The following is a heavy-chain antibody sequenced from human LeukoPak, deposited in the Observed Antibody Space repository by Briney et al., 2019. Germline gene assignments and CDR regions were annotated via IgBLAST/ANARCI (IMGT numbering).Heavy chain of an antibody. CDR3: ARDDSSGYHYRFDY. CDR1: GFTVSSNY. J-gene: IGHJ4*02. D-gene: IGHD3-22*01. Sequence: PGGSLRLSCAASGFTVSSNYMSWVRQAPGKGLEWVSVIYSGGSTHYADSVKGRFTISRDKSKNTLYLQMNSLRAEDTAVYYCARDDSSGYHYRFDYWGQGTLVTVSS. V-gene: IGHV3-66*02. CDR2: IYSGGST.